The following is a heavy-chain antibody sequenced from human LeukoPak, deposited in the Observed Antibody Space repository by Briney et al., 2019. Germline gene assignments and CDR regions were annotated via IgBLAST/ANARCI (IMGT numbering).Heavy chain of an antibody. CDR1: GFTFSSYW. CDR2: IKQVGSGK. Sequence: PGGSLRLSCAASGFTFSSYWKSWVRQAPGKGLEWVANIKQVGSGKYYVDSVKGRFTISRDNAKSSLYLQMNSLRAEDTAVYYCAKSAQLWIDIYTWFDPWGQGTLVTVSS. D-gene: IGHD5-18*01. J-gene: IGHJ5*02. CDR3: AKSAQLWIDIYTWFDP. V-gene: IGHV3-7*03.